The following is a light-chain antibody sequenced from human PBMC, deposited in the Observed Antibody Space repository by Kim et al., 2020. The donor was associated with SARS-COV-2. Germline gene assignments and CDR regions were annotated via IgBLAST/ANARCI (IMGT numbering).Light chain of an antibody. CDR2: GTS. CDR1: QSVSSSY. Sequence: EIVLTQSPGTLSLSPGEGATLSCRASQSVSSSYLAWYQQKPGQAPRLLIYGTSNRATGIPDRFSGSGSGTDFTLTINRLEPVDFAVYYCQQYDSSRWTFGQGTKVDIK. J-gene: IGKJ1*01. V-gene: IGKV3-20*01. CDR3: QQYDSSRWT.